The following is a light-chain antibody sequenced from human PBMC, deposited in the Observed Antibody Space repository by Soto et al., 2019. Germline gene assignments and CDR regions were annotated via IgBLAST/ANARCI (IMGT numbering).Light chain of an antibody. CDR1: QSVLYSSNNKNY. CDR3: QQYYSTLYT. CDR2: WAS. V-gene: IGKV4-1*01. J-gene: IGKJ2*01. Sequence: DIVMTQSPDSLAVSLGERATINCKSSQSVLYSSNNKNYLAWYQQKPGQPPKLLIYWASTRESGVPDRFSGSXXXXXXTLTISSLQAEDVAVYYCQQYYSTLYTFGQGTKLEIK.